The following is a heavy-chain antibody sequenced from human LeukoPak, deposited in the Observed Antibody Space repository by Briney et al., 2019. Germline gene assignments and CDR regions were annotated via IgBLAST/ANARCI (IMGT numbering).Heavy chain of an antibody. CDR3: ARVMAARSFYFDH. V-gene: IGHV3-7*01. J-gene: IGHJ4*02. CDR2: INQDGSER. Sequence: PGGSLRPSCAASLFTFGTYWMSWVRQAPGKGLEWVANINQDGSERYLADSLKGRFTVSRDNAKKSLYLEMKSLRAGDTAVYYCARVMAARSFYFDHWGQGTLVTVSS. D-gene: IGHD3-16*02. CDR1: LFTFGTYW.